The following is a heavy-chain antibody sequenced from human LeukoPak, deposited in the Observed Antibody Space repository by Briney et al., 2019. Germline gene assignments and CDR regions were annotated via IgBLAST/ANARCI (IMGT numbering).Heavy chain of an antibody. CDR2: ISGDGGST. D-gene: IGHD4-17*01. CDR3: AKGLLNYGDYRIDAFDI. V-gene: IGHV3-43*02. CDR1: AFTFIDHG. J-gene: IGHJ3*02. Sequence: PGGSLRLSCAASAFTFIDHGMHWVRQAPGKGLEWVSLISGDGGSTYYADSVKGRFTISRDNSKNSLYLQMNSLRTEDTALYYCAKGLLNYGDYRIDAFDIWGQGTMVTVSS.